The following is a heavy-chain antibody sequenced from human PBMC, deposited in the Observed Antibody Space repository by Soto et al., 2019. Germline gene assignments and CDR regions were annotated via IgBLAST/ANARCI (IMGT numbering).Heavy chain of an antibody. CDR3: SRDGGQYCSGGSCLGLFDP. J-gene: IGHJ5*02. D-gene: IGHD2-15*01. CDR2: INPSGGST. V-gene: IGHV1-46*01. CDR1: GYTFTSYY. Sequence: GASVKVSCKASGYTFTSYYMHWVRQAPGQRLEWMGIINPSGGSTSYAQKFQGRVTMTRDTSTSTVYMELSSLRSEDTAVYFCSRDGGQYCSGGSCLGLFDPWGQGTLVTVSS.